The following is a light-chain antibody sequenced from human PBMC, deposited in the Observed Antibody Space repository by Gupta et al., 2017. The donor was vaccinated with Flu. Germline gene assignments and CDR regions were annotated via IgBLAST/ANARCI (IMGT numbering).Light chain of an antibody. V-gene: IGKV2-30*01. Sequence: DGNTCLRWFQKRPGQSTRRLNCQVTHRESRVPERISGGSSSAYFTLKSSRVEAEVVGVYCCMQGRRWPWAFGQGTKVEIK. CDR3: MQGRRWPWA. CDR2: QVT. J-gene: IGKJ1*01. CDR1: DGNTC.